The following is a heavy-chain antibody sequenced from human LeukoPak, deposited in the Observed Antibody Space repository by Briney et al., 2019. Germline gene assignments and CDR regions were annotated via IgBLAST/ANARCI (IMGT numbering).Heavy chain of an antibody. CDR2: IIPIFGTA. J-gene: IGHJ4*02. CDR1: GGTFSSYA. V-gene: IGHV1-69*05. CDR3: ARHLGAAAGTRMYYFDY. D-gene: IGHD6-13*01. Sequence: SVKVSCKASGGTFSSYAISWVRQAPGQGLEWMGGIIPIFGTANYAQKFQGRVTITTDESTSTAYMELSSLRSEDTAVYYCARHLGAAAGTRMYYFDYWGQGTLVTVSS.